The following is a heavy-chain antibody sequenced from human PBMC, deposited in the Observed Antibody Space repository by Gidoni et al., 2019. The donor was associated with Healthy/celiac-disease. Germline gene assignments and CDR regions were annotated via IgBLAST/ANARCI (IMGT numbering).Heavy chain of an antibody. CDR1: GGSISSGGYS. J-gene: IGHJ3*02. CDR2: IYHSGST. D-gene: IGHD3-10*01. Sequence: QLQLQESGSGLVKPSQTLSLTCAVFGGSISSGGYSWSWIRQPPGKGLEWIGYIYHSGSTYYNPSLKSRVTISVDRSKNQFSLKLSSVTAADTAVYYYARGRTVAYYYGSGSYYADAFDIWGQGTMVTVSS. V-gene: IGHV4-30-2*01. CDR3: ARGRTVAYYYGSGSYYADAFDI.